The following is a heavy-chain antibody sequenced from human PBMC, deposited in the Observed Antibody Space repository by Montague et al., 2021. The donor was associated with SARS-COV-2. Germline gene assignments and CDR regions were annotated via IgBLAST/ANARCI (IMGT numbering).Heavy chain of an antibody. CDR3: ARLGPGPQGEES. J-gene: IGHJ5*02. Sequence: SETLSLTCTVSGGSITTTSHDWGWIRQPPGKGLEWIGSIYYSGYTHYNPSLKTRLTLSVDTSTNQFSLKLSSVTAADTAVYHCARLGPGPQGEESWGQGTEVIVSS. CDR2: IYYSGYT. V-gene: IGHV4-39*01. D-gene: IGHD3-16*01. CDR1: GGSITTTSHD.